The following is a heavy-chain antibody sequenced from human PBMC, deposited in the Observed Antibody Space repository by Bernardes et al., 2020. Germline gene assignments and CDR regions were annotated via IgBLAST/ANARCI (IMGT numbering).Heavy chain of an antibody. CDR2: IKSKTDGGTT. J-gene: IGHJ4*02. CDR1: GFTFSNAW. Sequence: GGSLRLSCAASGFTFSNAWMSWVRQAPGKGLEWVGRIKSKTDGGTTDYAAPVKGRFTISRDDSKNTLYLQMNSLKTEDTAVYYCTTDWNGYDSYFDYWGQGTLVTVSS. CDR3: TTDWNGYDSYFDY. D-gene: IGHD5-12*01. V-gene: IGHV3-15*01.